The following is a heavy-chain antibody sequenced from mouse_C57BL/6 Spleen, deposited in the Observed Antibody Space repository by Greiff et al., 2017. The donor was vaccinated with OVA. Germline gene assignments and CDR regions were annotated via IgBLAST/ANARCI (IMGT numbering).Heavy chain of an antibody. V-gene: IGHV1-15*01. Sequence: QVQLQQSGAELVRPGASVTLSCKASGYTFTDYEMHWVKQTPVHGLEWIGAIDPETGGTAYNQKFKGKAILTADKSSSTAYMELRSLTSEDSAVYYCTRWGRGSSPFDYWGQGTTLTVSS. CDR2: IDPETGGT. D-gene: IGHD1-1*01. CDR1: GYTFTDYE. J-gene: IGHJ2*01. CDR3: TRWGRGSSPFDY.